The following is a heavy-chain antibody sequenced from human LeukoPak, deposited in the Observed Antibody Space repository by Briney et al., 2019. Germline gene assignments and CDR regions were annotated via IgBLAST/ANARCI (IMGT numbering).Heavy chain of an antibody. V-gene: IGHV1-69*13. D-gene: IGHD3-16*01. CDR3: ARTLPGDAYYYYYYYMDV. CDR1: GGTFSSYA. CDR2: IIPIFGTA. Sequence: SVKVSCKASGGTFSSYATSWVRQVPGQGLEWMGGIIPIFGTANYAQKFQGRVTITADESTSTAYMELSSLRSEDTAVYYCARTLPGDAYYYYYYYMDVWGKGTTVTVSS. J-gene: IGHJ6*03.